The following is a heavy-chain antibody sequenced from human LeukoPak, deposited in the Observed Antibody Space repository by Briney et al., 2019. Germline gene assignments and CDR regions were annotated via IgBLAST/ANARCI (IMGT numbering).Heavy chain of an antibody. D-gene: IGHD5-18*01. CDR3: ARDYQGGYGDKTVDY. CDR2: IYYSGST. V-gene: IGHV4-39*07. Sequence: SETLSLTCTVSGVSISSNTYYWGWIRQPPGKGLGWIGSIYYSGSTYYNPSLKSRVTISVDTSKNQFSLKLSSVTAADTAVYYCARDYQGGYGDKTVDYWGQGTLVTVSS. CDR1: GVSISSNTYY. J-gene: IGHJ4*02.